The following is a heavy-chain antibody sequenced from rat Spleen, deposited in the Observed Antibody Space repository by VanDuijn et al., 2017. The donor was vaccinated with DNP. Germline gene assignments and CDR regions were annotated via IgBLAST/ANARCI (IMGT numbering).Heavy chain of an antibody. CDR1: AYSITSSFR. J-gene: IGHJ3*01. D-gene: IGHD1-10*01. V-gene: IGHV3-3*01. Sequence: VQLQESGPGLVKPSQSLSLTCSVTAYSITSSFRWNWIRKFPGNKLEWMGYINNAGSTNYNPSLKSRISITRDTSKNQFFLQVNSVTTEDTATYYCARSPYNNYWFAYWGQGTLVTVSS. CDR2: INNAGST. CDR3: ARSPYNNYWFAY.